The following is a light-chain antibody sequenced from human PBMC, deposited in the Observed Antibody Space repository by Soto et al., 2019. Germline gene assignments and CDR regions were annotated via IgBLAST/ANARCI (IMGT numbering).Light chain of an antibody. V-gene: IGKV3-20*01. J-gene: IGKJ5*01. CDR2: GAS. Sequence: EIVLTQSPATLSVSPGERATLSLRASQSVSSSYLAWYQQKPGQAPRLLIYGASSRATGIPDRFSGSGSGTDFTLTISRLEPEDFAVYYCQQYGSSLLAQGTRLEIK. CDR1: QSVSSSY. CDR3: QQYGSSL.